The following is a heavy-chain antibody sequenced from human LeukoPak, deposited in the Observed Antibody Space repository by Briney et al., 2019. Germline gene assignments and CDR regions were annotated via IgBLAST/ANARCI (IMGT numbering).Heavy chain of an antibody. V-gene: IGHV3-23*01. J-gene: IGHJ4*02. D-gene: IGHD5-18*01. CDR1: GFTFSSYG. CDR3: ARDERWIQFNY. CDR2: IVGSGVTT. Sequence: GGSLRLSCAASGFTFSSYGMSRVRQAPGKGLEWVSGIVGSGVTTYYADSVKGRFTISRDNSKNTLYLHMNGLRVEDTAIYYCARDERWIQFNYWGQGTLVTVSS.